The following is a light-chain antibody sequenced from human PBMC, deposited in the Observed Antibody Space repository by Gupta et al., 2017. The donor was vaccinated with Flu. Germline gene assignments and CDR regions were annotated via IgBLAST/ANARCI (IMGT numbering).Light chain of an antibody. CDR3: QQYGSSPPDS. CDR2: GAS. J-gene: IGKJ2*03. CDR1: QTVSSSY. Sequence: EIGLTPSKGTLSLSTCGSATLSCRANQTVSSSYLAWYLQKPGQAPRLLIYGASSRATGIPDRFSGSWSGTDFTLTISRLEPEDFAVYYCQQYGSSPPDSFGQGTKLEIK. V-gene: IGKV3-20*01.